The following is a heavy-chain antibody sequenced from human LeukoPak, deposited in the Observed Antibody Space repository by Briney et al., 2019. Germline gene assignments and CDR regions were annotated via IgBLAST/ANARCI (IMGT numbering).Heavy chain of an antibody. J-gene: IGHJ6*02. CDR1: GFTFSDYA. CDR3: AAAYYGVDQFYYGMDV. V-gene: IGHV3-23*05. D-gene: IGHD3-3*01. Sequence: GGSLRLSCAASGFTFSDYAMNWVRQAPGKGLEWVSAIDIRGTSTFYADSVKGRFTISRDPSKNTLYLRLNSLRVEATAIYYCAAAYYGVDQFYYGMDVWGQGTTVTVSS. CDR2: IDIRGTST.